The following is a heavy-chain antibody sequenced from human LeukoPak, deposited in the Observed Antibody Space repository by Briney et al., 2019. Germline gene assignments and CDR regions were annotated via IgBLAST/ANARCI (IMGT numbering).Heavy chain of an antibody. CDR3: ARVGYSHGRDLKFDY. Sequence: PSETLSLTCAVYGGSFSGYYWSWIRQPPGKGLEWIGEINHSGSTNYNPSLKSRVTISVDTSKNQFSLKLSSVTAADTAVYYCARVGYSHGRDLKFDYWGQGTLVTVSS. D-gene: IGHD5-18*01. CDR2: INHSGST. J-gene: IGHJ4*02. CDR1: GGSFSGYY. V-gene: IGHV4-34*01.